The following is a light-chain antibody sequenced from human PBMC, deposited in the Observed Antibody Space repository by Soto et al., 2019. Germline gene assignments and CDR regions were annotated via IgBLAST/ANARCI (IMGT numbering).Light chain of an antibody. CDR2: EVT. Sequence: QSALAPPPSSSGSPGQSVTISCTGTSSDVGGHNYVSWYQQHPGKAPKLMIYEVTQRPSGVPDRFSGSKSGNTASLTVSGLQAEDEADYYCCSYAGNNNVFGTGTKVTVL. V-gene: IGLV2-8*01. CDR3: CSYAGNNNV. CDR1: SSDVGGHNY. J-gene: IGLJ1*01.